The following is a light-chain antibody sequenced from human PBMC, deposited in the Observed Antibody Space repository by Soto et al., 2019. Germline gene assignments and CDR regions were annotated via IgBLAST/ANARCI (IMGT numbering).Light chain of an antibody. J-gene: IGKJ1*01. V-gene: IGKV1-5*03. CDR2: KAS. CDR1: QTISSW. CDR3: QHHNSYSEA. Sequence: IQMPQAPSPPAGAVWDRFTITFRASQTISSWLAWYQQKPGKAPKLLIYKASTSKSGVPSRFSGSGSGTEFTLTISSLQPDDFATYYCQHHNSYSEAFGQGTKVDIK.